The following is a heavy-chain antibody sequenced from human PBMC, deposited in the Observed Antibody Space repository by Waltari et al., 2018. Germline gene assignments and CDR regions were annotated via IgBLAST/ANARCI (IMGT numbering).Heavy chain of an antibody. CDR2: MSGGGGST. CDR3: AKTLSDPSVGGLDV. CDR1: GFTFARSA. J-gene: IGHJ6*02. D-gene: IGHD1-26*01. V-gene: IGHV3-23*04. Sequence: EVQLVESGGGLVQPGGSLRLSCEASGFTFARSAMTWVRQVPGKGLEWRSAMSGGGGSTYDAESVQGRFISARDPSKNTLFLQLNSLRVEDTAVYFCAKTLSDPSVGGLDVWGQGTPVTVSS.